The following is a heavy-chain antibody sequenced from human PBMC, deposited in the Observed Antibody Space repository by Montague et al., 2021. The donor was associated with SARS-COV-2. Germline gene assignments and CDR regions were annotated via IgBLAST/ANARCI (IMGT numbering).Heavy chain of an antibody. J-gene: IGHJ4*02. D-gene: IGHD2-15*01. Sequence: SETLSLTCTVSGGSISSFYWRWFRQPPGKGLEWIGYISDSGSTNYNPSLTSRATMSVDTSKNQFSLKVNSVTAADTAVYYCARHYSATLPAVYWGQGTLVTVSS. V-gene: IGHV4-59*08. CDR2: ISDSGST. CDR3: ARHYSATLPAVY. CDR1: GGSISSFY.